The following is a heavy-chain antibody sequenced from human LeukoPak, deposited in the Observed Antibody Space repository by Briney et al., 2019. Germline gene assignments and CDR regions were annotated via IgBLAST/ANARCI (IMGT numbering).Heavy chain of an antibody. CDR3: ARDPDSISDAFDI. V-gene: IGHV3-30-3*01. D-gene: IGHD3-3*02. Sequence: GGSLRLSCAASGFTFSSYAMHWVRQAPGKGLEWVAVISYDGSNKYYADSVKGRFTISRDNSKNTLYLQMNSLRAEDTAVYYCARDPDSISDAFDIWGQGTMVTVSS. J-gene: IGHJ3*02. CDR1: GFTFSSYA. CDR2: ISYDGSNK.